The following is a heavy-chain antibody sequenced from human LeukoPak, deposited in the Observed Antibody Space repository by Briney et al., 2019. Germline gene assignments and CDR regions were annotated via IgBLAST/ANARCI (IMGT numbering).Heavy chain of an antibody. CDR1: GGSISSYY. J-gene: IGHJ4*02. CDR2: IYYSGST. V-gene: IGHV4-59*01. CDR3: ARQEYSSSSFDY. D-gene: IGHD6-6*01. Sequence: SETLSLTCTVSGGSISSYYWSWIRQPPGKGLEWIGNIYYSGSTNYNPSLKSRVTISVDTSKNQFSLKLSSVTAADTAVYYCARQEYSSSSFDYWGQGTLVTVSS.